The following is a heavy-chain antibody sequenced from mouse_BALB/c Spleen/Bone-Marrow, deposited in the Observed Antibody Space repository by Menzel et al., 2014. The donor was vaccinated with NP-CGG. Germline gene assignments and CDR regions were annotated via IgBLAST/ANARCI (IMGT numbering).Heavy chain of an antibody. CDR2: IRNKAYGYTT. Sequence: EVKLMESGGGLVQPGGSLRLSCTTSGFTFTDYYMSWVRQPPGKALEWLAFIRNKAYGYTTEYSAFVRGRFTISRDNSQSILYLQMNTLRAEDSATYYCARFPMDYWGQGTSVTVSS. J-gene: IGHJ4*01. V-gene: IGHV7-3*02. CDR1: GFTFTDYY. CDR3: ARFPMDY.